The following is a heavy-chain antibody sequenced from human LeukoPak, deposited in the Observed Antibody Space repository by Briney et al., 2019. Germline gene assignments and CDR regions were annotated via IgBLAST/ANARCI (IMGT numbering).Heavy chain of an antibody. CDR1: GYSFTSYW. Sequence: GGSLQISCKGSGYSFTSYWIGWVRQMPGKGLEWMGIIYPGDSDTRYSPSFQGQVTISADKSISTAYLQWSSLKASDTAMYYCARHGARYGSGSYYIGYYYYYMDVWGKGTTVTVSS. J-gene: IGHJ6*03. CDR2: IYPGDSDT. CDR3: ARHGARYGSGSYYIGYYYYYMDV. V-gene: IGHV5-51*01. D-gene: IGHD3-10*01.